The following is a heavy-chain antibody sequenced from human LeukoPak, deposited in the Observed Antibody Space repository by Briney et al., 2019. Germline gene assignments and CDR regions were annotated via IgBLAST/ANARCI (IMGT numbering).Heavy chain of an antibody. CDR1: GYIFTSYG. Sequence: ASVKVSCKASGYIFTSYGISWVRRAPGQGLEWMGWISAYNGNTNYAQKLQGRVTMTVDTSTSTAYMELRSLRSDDTAVYYCARTGDPGYNGMDVWGQGTTVTVSS. V-gene: IGHV1-18*01. CDR3: ARTGDPGYNGMDV. D-gene: IGHD7-27*01. J-gene: IGHJ6*02. CDR2: ISAYNGNT.